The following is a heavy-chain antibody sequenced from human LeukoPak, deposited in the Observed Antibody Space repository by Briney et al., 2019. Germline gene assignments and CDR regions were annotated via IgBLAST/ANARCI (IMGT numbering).Heavy chain of an antibody. D-gene: IGHD2-15*01. CDR2: ISSGSGTI. CDR1: GFTFSTSS. V-gene: IGHV3-48*01. Sequence: GGSLRLSCAASGFTFSTSSMNWVRQAPGKGLEWISYISSGSGTIYYADSVKGRFTISKDTAKNSLSLQMNSPRAEDTAVYYCAREGPRGILTDWGQGTLVTVSS. J-gene: IGHJ4*02. CDR3: AREGPRGILTD.